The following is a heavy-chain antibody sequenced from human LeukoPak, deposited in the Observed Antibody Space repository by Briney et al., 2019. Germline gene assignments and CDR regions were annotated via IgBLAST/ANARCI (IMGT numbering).Heavy chain of an antibody. CDR2: INPNSGGT. Sequence: ASVKVSCKASGYAFTSYDINWVRQATGQGLEWMGWINPNSGGTNYAQKFQGRVTMTRDTSISTAYMELSRLRSDDTAVYYCARDHGVYCSSTSCYAAEDLWGQGTLVTVSS. V-gene: IGHV1-2*02. CDR3: ARDHGVYCSSTSCYAAEDL. CDR1: GYAFTSYD. D-gene: IGHD2-2*01. J-gene: IGHJ5*02.